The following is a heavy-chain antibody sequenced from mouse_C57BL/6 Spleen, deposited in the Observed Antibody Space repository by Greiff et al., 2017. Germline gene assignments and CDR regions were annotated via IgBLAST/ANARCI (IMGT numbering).Heavy chain of an antibody. CDR3: ARDDGYGGFAY. CDR2: IYPSDSET. Sequence: QVQLQQPGAELVRPGSSVKLSCKASGYTFTSYWMDWVKQRPGQGLEWIGSIYPSDSETHYNQKFKDKATLTVDKSSSTAYMQLSSLTSEDSAVYYCARDDGYGGFAYWGQGTLVTVSA. CDR1: GYTFTSYW. V-gene: IGHV1-61*01. J-gene: IGHJ3*01. D-gene: IGHD2-3*01.